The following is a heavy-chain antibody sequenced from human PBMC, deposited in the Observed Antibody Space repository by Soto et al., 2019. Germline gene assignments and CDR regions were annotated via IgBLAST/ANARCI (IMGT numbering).Heavy chain of an antibody. J-gene: IGHJ6*03. D-gene: IGHD2-2*01. Sequence: ASVKVSCKASGYTFTSYDINWVRQATGQGLEWMGWMNPNSGNTGYAQKFQGRVTMTRNTSISTAYMELSSLRSEDTAVYYCARHLDCSSTSCSSGYYYYMDVWGKGTTVTVSS. V-gene: IGHV1-8*01. CDR2: MNPNSGNT. CDR3: ARHLDCSSTSCSSGYYYYMDV. CDR1: GYTFTSYD.